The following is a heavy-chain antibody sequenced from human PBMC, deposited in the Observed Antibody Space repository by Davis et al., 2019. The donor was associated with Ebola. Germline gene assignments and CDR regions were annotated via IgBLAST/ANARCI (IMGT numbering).Heavy chain of an antibody. D-gene: IGHD3-22*01. V-gene: IGHV1-18*04. CDR1: GYTFTSYG. Sequence: ASVKVSCKASGYTFTSYGISWVRQAPGQGLEWMGGIIPIFGTANYAQKLQGRVTMTTDTSTSTAYMELRSLRSDDTAVYYCARARTPYYYDSSGYRGGDYWGQGTLVTVSS. CDR2: IIPIFGTA. CDR3: ARARTPYYYDSSGYRGGDY. J-gene: IGHJ4*02.